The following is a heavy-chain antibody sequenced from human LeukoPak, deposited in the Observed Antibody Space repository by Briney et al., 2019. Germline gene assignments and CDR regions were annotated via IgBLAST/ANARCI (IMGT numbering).Heavy chain of an antibody. D-gene: IGHD3-22*01. CDR3: AKEGLYYYDSSGYYALDY. V-gene: IGHV3-23*01. CDR2: ITTSDGNT. CDR1: GFTFSSYT. Sequence: GGSLRLSCAASGFTFSSYTMSWVRQAPGKGLEWVSTITTSDGNTYYADSVKGRFTVSRDNSKNTLYLQMNSLRAEDTAVYYCAKEGLYYYDSSGYYALDYWGQGTLVTVSS. J-gene: IGHJ4*02.